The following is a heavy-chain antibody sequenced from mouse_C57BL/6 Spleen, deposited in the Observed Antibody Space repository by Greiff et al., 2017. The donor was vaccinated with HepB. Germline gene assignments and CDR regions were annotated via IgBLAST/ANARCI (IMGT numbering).Heavy chain of an antibody. D-gene: IGHD1-1*01. CDR2: IGPRSGDT. V-gene: IGHV1-81*01. Sequence: VQLKESGAELVRPGASVKLSCKASGYTFTSYGISWVKQRTGQGLEWIGDIGPRSGDTFYNAKFKGKATLTAEKSSSTASMALRSLTTDDSAVYFWASEGDGSTYGFANWGHGTMVTVSA. J-gene: IGHJ3*01. CDR3: ASEGDGSTYGFAN. CDR1: GYTFTSYG.